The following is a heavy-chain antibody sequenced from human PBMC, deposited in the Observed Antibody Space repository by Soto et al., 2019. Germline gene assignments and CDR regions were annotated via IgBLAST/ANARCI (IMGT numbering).Heavy chain of an antibody. J-gene: IGHJ4*02. CDR2: ISYDGSNK. CDR1: GFTFSSYG. V-gene: IGHV3-30*03. Sequence: QVQLVESGGGVVQPGRSLRLSCAASGFTFSSYGMHWVRQAPGKGLEWVAVISYDGSNKYYADSVKGRFTISRDNSKNTLYLQMNSLRAEDTAVYYCARDKKKGMITFGGVIALGYWGQGTLVTVSS. CDR3: ARDKKKGMITFGGVIALGY. D-gene: IGHD3-16*02.